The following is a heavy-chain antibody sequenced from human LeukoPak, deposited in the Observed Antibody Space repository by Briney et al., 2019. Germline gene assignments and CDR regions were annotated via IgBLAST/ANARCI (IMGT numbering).Heavy chain of an antibody. D-gene: IGHD2-8*01. CDR2: INQTGNEK. Sequence: PGGSLRLSCVGSGFTFSNYWMSWVRQAPGKGLEWVVNINQTGNEKYYVDSVRGRFTISRDNAKNSLYLQMTILEAEDTAVYYCARDINGPSNWGQGVLVAVSS. J-gene: IGHJ4*01. CDR1: GFTFSNYW. V-gene: IGHV3-7*01. CDR3: ARDINGPSN.